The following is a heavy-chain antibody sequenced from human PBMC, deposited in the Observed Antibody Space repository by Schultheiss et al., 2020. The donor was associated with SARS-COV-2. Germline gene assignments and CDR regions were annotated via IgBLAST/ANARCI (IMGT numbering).Heavy chain of an antibody. J-gene: IGHJ5*02. D-gene: IGHD3-16*02. CDR2: IWYDGSNK. CDR1: GFTFSSYA. V-gene: IGHV3-33*06. CDR3: AKDRDYVWGSYRSFPFGWFDP. Sequence: GESLKISCAASGFTFSSYAMHWVRQAPGKGLEWVAVIWYDGSNKYYADSVKGRFTISRDNSKNTLYLQMNSLRAEDTAVYYCAKDRDYVWGSYRSFPFGWFDPWGQGTLVTVSS.